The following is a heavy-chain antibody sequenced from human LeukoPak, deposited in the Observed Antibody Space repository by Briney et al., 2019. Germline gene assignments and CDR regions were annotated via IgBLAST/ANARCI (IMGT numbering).Heavy chain of an antibody. CDR3: ARQWGYNWNEFWFDP. D-gene: IGHD1-1*01. Sequence: GESLKISCKGSGYSFTNYWIGWVRQMPGKGLEWMGIIYPGDPDPRYSPSFQGQVTISVDRSISTAYLQWSSLKASDTAMYYCARQWGYNWNEFWFDPWGQGTLVTVSS. J-gene: IGHJ5*02. CDR2: IYPGDPDP. V-gene: IGHV5-51*01. CDR1: GYSFTNYW.